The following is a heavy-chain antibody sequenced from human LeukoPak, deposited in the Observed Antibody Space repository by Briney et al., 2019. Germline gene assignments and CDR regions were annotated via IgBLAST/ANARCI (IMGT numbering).Heavy chain of an antibody. Sequence: GGSLRLSCAVSGFTFSRYWVHWVRQAPGKGLVWVSRINSDGSSTSYADSVKGRFTISRDNAKNTLYLQMNSLRAEDAAVYYCARDRSASFDYWGQGTLVTVSS. J-gene: IGHJ4*02. CDR3: ARDRSASFDY. CDR2: INSDGSST. CDR1: GFTFSRYW. V-gene: IGHV3-74*01.